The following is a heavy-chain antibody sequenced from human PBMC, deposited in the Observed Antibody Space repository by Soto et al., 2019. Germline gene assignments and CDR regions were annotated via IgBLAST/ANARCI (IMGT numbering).Heavy chain of an antibody. CDR3: AGGLGALSCDY. CDR2: INAGNGNT. V-gene: IGHV1-3*01. J-gene: IGHJ4*02. D-gene: IGHD3-10*01. Sequence: ASVKVSCKASGHTFTRYAMHWVRQAPGQRLEWMGWINAGNGNTKYSQKFQGRVTITRDTSASTAYMELSSLRSEDTAVYYCAGGLGALSCDYWGQGTLVTVSS. CDR1: GHTFTRYA.